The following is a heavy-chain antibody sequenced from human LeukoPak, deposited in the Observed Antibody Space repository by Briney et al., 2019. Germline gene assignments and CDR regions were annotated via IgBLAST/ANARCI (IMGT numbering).Heavy chain of an antibody. J-gene: IGHJ4*02. Sequence: HPGGSLRLSCAASGFTFSDYWMHWVRQAPGKGLVWVSRIKSDGGLTNYADSVKGRFTIYRDNTKNTLYLQLNSLRAEDTAVYHCATGNYNRPFDYWGQGTLVTVSS. D-gene: IGHD1-7*01. CDR3: ATGNYNRPFDY. CDR1: GFTFSDYW. V-gene: IGHV3-74*01. CDR2: IKSDGGLT.